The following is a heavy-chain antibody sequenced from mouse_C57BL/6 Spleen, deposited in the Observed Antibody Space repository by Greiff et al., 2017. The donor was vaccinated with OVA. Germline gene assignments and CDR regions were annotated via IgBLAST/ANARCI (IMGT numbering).Heavy chain of an antibody. CDR1: GYTFTDYN. V-gene: IGHV1-18*01. CDR2: INPNNGGT. J-gene: IGHJ4*01. D-gene: IGHD2-12*01. Sequence: VQLQQSGPELVKPGASVKIPCKASGYTFTDYNMDWVKQSHGKSLEWIGDINPNNGGTIYNQKFKGKATLTVDKSSSTAYMELRSLTSEDTAVYYCARDYTEGYYAMDYWGQGTSVTVSS. CDR3: ARDYTEGYYAMDY.